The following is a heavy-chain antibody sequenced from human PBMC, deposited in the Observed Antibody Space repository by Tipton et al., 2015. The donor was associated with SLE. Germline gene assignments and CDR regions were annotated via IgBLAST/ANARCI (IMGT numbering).Heavy chain of an antibody. Sequence: TLSLTCTVSVGPLTRGRYYSGWIRQPPGKGLEWIGHIYTTGSTNYSPSLKSRVTISFDTSETQFSLKLASVTIADTAVYYCARGGWSHDYWGRGTLVTVSS. CDR1: VGPLTRGRYY. CDR3: ARGGWSHDY. J-gene: IGHJ4*02. D-gene: IGHD2-8*01. CDR2: IYTTGST. V-gene: IGHV4-61*09.